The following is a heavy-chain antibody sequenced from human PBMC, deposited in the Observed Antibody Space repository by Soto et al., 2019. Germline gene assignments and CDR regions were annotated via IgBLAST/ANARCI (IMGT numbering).Heavy chain of an antibody. D-gene: IGHD2-2*01. CDR3: ARVPLCSSTSCYVYYFDY. V-gene: IGHV3-72*01. Sequence: EVQLVESGGGLVQPGGSLRLSCAASGFTFSDHYMDWVRQAPGKGLEWVGRTRNKANSYTTEYAASVKGRFIISRDDSKNSLYLQMNSLKTEDTAVYYCARVPLCSSTSCYVYYFDYWGQGTLVTVSS. J-gene: IGHJ4*02. CDR2: TRNKANSYTT. CDR1: GFTFSDHY.